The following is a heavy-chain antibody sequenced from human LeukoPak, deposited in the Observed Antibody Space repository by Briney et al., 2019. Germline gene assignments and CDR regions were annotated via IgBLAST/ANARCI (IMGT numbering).Heavy chain of an antibody. D-gene: IGHD2-2*01. CDR3: AKDRTPAYCSSTSCYGPLGY. CDR2: ISWNSGSI. Sequence: GGSLRLSCAASGFTFDDYAMHWVRQAPGKGLEWVSGISWNSGSIGYADSVKGRFTISRDNAKYSLYLQMNSLRAEDTALYYCAKDRTPAYCSSTSCYGPLGYWGQGTLVTVSS. V-gene: IGHV3-9*01. CDR1: GFTFDDYA. J-gene: IGHJ4*02.